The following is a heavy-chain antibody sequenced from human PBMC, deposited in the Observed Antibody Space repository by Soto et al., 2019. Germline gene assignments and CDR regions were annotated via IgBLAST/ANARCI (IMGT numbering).Heavy chain of an antibody. CDR3: ARYSSSWYSLDP. J-gene: IGHJ5*02. V-gene: IGHV1-69*10. CDR1: GGTFSSYA. CDR2: INPFDGSR. Sequence: GASVKVSCKASGGTFSSYAISWVRQAPGQGLEWMGWINPFDGSRMFAQSFQGRVTMTRDTSTSTAYMELRSLRSDDTAVYYCARYSSSWYSLDPWGQGTLVTVSS. D-gene: IGHD6-13*01.